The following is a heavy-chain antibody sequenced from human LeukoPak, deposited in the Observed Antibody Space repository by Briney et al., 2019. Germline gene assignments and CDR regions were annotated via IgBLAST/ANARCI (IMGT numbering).Heavy chain of an antibody. J-gene: IGHJ5*02. Sequence: GGSLRLSCAASGFTSSNYAMSWVRQAPAKGLEWVSAISGSGGSTSYADSVKGRFTVSRDNSKNTVSLQMNSLRAEDTAVYYCARGYSHNSGGWLDPWGQGTLVTVSS. V-gene: IGHV3-23*01. CDR3: ARGYSHNSGGWLDP. D-gene: IGHD5-12*01. CDR2: ISGSGGST. CDR1: GFTSSNYA.